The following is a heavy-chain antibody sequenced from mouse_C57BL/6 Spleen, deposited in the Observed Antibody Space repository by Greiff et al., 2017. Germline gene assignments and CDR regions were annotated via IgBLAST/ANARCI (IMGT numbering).Heavy chain of an antibody. D-gene: IGHD2-4*01. V-gene: IGHV1-59*01. J-gene: IGHJ3*01. CDR1: GYTFTSYW. CDR3: ARNDYGFAY. CDR2: IDPSDSYT. Sequence: LQQPGAELVRPGTSVKLSCKASGYTFTSYWMHWVKQRPGQGLEWIGVIDPSDSYTNYNQKFKGKATLTVDTSSSTAYMQLSSLTSEDSAVYYCARNDYGFAYWGQGTLVTVSA.